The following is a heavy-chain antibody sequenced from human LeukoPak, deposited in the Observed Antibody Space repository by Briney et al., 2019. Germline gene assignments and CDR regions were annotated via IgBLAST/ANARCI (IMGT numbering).Heavy chain of an antibody. CDR3: ARRRRGASGDY. J-gene: IGHJ4*02. V-gene: IGHV4-34*01. CDR2: INHSGST. Sequence: SETLSLTCAVYGGSFSGYYWSWIRQPPGKGLEWIGEINHSGSTNYNPSLKSRVTISVDTSKNQFSLKLSSVTAADTAVYYCARRRRGASGDYCGQGKLVTVS. CDR1: GGSFSGYY.